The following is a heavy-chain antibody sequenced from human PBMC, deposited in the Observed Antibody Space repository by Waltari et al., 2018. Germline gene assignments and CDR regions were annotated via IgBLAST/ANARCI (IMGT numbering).Heavy chain of an antibody. CDR3: ARESSSNYRNGYYYGMDV. V-gene: IGHV7-4-1*02. J-gene: IGHJ6*02. Sequence: CKASGYTFTSYAMNWVRQAPGQGLEWMGWINTNTGNPTYAQGFTGRFVFSLDTSVSTAYLQISSLKAEDTAVYYCARESSSNYRNGYYYGMDVWGQGTTVTVSS. CDR1: GYTFTSYA. CDR2: INTNTGNP. D-gene: IGHD4-4*01.